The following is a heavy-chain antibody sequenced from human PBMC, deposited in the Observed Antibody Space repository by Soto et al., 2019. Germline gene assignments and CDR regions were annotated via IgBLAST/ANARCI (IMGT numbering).Heavy chain of an antibody. D-gene: IGHD3-9*01. V-gene: IGHV4-39*01. J-gene: IGHJ4*02. CDR1: GDSINSDNYY. Sequence: QLQLQESGPGLVKPSETLSLTCSVSGDSINSDNYYWGWIRQPPGKGLEWIGSIYYRGNTYYNPSLKTRATISLDKSKSQFSLKLNSVTAADSAVYFCARLEGLATTSYYFDYWGQGTLVTVSS. CDR3: ARLEGLATTSYYFDY. CDR2: IYYRGNT.